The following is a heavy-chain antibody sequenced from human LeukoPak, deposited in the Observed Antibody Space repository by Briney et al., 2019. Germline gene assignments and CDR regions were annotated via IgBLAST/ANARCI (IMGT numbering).Heavy chain of an antibody. CDR3: ARVNYYGSNDY. Sequence: SSETLSLTCTVSGGSISSNYWSWIRQPPGKGLEWIGYIYYSGSTNYNPSLKSRVTISVDTSKNQFSLKLSSVTAADTAVYYCARVNYYGSNDYWGQGTLVTVSS. J-gene: IGHJ4*02. V-gene: IGHV4-59*01. D-gene: IGHD3-10*01. CDR2: IYYSGST. CDR1: GGSISSNY.